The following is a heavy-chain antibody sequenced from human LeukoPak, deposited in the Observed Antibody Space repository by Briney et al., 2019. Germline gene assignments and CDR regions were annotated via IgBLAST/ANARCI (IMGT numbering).Heavy chain of an antibody. CDR2: ISGGGGHT. CDR3: ARVPHPSYYHYF. Sequence: PGGSLRLSCAASGFTFSTYAMGWVRQAPGKGLEWVSAISGGGGHTYYADSVKDRFTISRDNSNNTLYLQMNNLRAEDTAVYYCARVPHPSYYHYFWGQGALVAVSS. CDR1: GFTFSTYA. V-gene: IGHV3-23*01. J-gene: IGHJ4*02. D-gene: IGHD1-26*01.